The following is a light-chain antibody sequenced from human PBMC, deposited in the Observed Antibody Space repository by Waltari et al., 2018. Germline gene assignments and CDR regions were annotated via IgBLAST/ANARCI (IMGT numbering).Light chain of an antibody. CDR2: FNSETDN. CDR1: SDIGVSSYR. Sequence: QTVLTQPSSLSASPGASASLTCTLHSDIGVSSYRIYWYQQKAGSPPQYLLRFNSETDNERGSGVSSRFSGTKNSSANAGTLTISWLRSEDEADYYCAIWRSGAWVFGGGTRLTIL. V-gene: IGLV5-45*03. CDR3: AIWRSGAWV. J-gene: IGLJ3*02.